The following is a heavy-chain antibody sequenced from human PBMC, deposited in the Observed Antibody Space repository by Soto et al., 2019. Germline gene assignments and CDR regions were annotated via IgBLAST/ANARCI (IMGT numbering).Heavy chain of an antibody. CDR1: GFTFSSYW. Sequence: GGCLRLSCAASGFTFSSYWMSWVRQAPGKGLKWVANIKQDGSEKYYVDSVKGRFTISRDNAKNSLYLQMNSLRAEDTAVYYCARDPGYSSSWYGYYYYGMDVWGQGTTVTVSS. J-gene: IGHJ6*02. D-gene: IGHD6-13*01. CDR3: ARDPGYSSSWYGYYYYGMDV. CDR2: IKQDGSEK. V-gene: IGHV3-7*05.